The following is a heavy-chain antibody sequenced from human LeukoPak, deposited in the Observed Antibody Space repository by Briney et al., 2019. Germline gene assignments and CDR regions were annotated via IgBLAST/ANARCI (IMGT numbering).Heavy chain of an antibody. CDR2: TSAHSGDT. CDR1: GYTFINYG. CDR3: AREMYYYGSGSYYRPFSFDP. V-gene: IGHV1-18*04. J-gene: IGHJ5*02. D-gene: IGHD3-10*01. Sequence: ASVKVSCKASGYTFINYGINWVGQAPGQGLEWMGWTSAHSGDTNYAQKFKDRVTMTADRSTHTAYMELRTLRSDDTAVYYCAREMYYYGSGSYYRPFSFDPWGQGTLVTVSS.